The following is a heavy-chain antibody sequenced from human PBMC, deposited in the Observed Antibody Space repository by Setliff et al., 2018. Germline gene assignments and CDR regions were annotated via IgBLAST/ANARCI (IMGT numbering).Heavy chain of an antibody. CDR1: GDTFSTYT. CDR2: IIPLLETV. D-gene: IGHD6-13*01. CDR3: ARIGPSNWGIRGSNWLDP. Sequence: SVKVSCKASGDTFSTYTLSWVRQAPGQGLEWMGGIIPLLETVKYAQKFQGRVTLTADKSTSTGYMALSSLRSEDTAMYHCARIGPSNWGIRGSNWLDPWGQGTLVTVSS. V-gene: IGHV1-69*06. J-gene: IGHJ5*02.